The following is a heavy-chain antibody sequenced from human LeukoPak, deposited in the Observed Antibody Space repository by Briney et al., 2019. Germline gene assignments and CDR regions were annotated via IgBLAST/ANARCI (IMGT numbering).Heavy chain of an antibody. CDR2: INHSGST. D-gene: IGHD3-22*01. CDR1: GGSFSGYY. J-gene: IGHJ4*02. V-gene: IGHV4-34*01. Sequence: KPSETLSLTCAVYGGSFSGYYWSWIRQPPGKGLEWIGEINHSGSTNYNPSLKSRVTISVDTSKNQFSLKLSSVTAADTAVYYCARAGNSSGYYGYFDYWGQGTLVTVSS. CDR3: ARAGNSSGYYGYFDY.